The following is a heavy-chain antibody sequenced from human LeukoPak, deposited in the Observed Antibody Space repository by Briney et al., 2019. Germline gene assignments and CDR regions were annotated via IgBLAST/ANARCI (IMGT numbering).Heavy chain of an antibody. Sequence: ASVKVSCKASGYTFTGYYMHWGRQAPGQGLEWMGWINPNSGGTNYAQKFQGRVTMTRDTSISTAYMELSRLRSDDTAVYYCARTVTYCSGGSCYSQEVDYWGQGSLVTVSS. J-gene: IGHJ4*02. CDR1: GYTFTGYY. CDR3: ARTVTYCSGGSCYSQEVDY. V-gene: IGHV1-2*02. D-gene: IGHD2-15*01. CDR2: INPNSGGT.